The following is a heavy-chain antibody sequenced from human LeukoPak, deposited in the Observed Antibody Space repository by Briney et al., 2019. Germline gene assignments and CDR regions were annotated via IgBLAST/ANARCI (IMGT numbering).Heavy chain of an antibody. J-gene: IGHJ4*02. CDR1: GRTFTNYA. CDR2: IRRRGGST. D-gene: IGHD3-22*01. CDR3: AKHPGEGYFDSSGYYHYYFDY. Sequence: GESLSLSCAASGRTFTNYALSWIRQPPGKGLEWIWAIRRRGGSTYYADSVKGRFTISRDNSKNTLYLQMNSLRAEDTAVYYCAKHPGEGYFDSSGYYHYYFDYWGQGTLVTVSS. V-gene: IGHV3-23*01.